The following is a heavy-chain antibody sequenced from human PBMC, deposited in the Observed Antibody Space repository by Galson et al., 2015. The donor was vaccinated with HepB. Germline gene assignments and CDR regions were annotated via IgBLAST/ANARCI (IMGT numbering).Heavy chain of an antibody. CDR3: ARTIHYYDSSGYSPGYFDY. Sequence: SCKASGGTFSSYAISWVRQAPGQGLEWMGGIIPIFGTANYAQKFQGRVTITADESTSTAYMELSSLRSEDTAVYYCARTIHYYDSSGYSPGYFDYWGQGTLVTVSS. CDR2: IIPIFGTA. J-gene: IGHJ4*02. D-gene: IGHD3-22*01. CDR1: GGTFSSYA. V-gene: IGHV1-69*01.